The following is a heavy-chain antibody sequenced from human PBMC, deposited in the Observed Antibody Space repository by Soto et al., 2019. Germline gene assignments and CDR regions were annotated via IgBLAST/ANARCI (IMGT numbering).Heavy chain of an antibody. J-gene: IGHJ5*02. CDR1: GYTFSSHG. Sequence: QVQLVQSGAEVKKPGTSVKVSCTASGYTFSSHGISWVRQAPGQGLQWIGWVSGDNGNTNYAQSLQGRVTMTTDTYTNTGYMELRSLRSEDTAVYYCARDLGYCRSGNCPREWFDPWGQGTLVIVSS. V-gene: IGHV1-18*01. CDR2: VSGDNGNT. CDR3: ARDLGYCRSGNCPREWFDP. D-gene: IGHD2-15*01.